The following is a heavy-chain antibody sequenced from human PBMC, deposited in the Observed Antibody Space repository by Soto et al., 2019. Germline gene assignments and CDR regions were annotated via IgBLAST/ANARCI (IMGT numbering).Heavy chain of an antibody. D-gene: IGHD1-26*01. CDR1: GLTFSGHW. CDR2: IKPDGSET. V-gene: IGHV3-7*03. Sequence: LRLSCAASGLTFSGHWMTWVRQTPGEGLQWVAAIKPDGSETFYVDSVKGRFTISRDNARNSLFLQMDSLRAEDTAVYYCAKSIGYYIFDYWGQGTLVTVSS. J-gene: IGHJ4*02. CDR3: AKSIGYYIFDY.